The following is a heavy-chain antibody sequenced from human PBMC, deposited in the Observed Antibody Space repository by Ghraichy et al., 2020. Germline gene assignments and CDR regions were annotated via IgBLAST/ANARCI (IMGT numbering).Heavy chain of an antibody. V-gene: IGHV3-23*01. CDR2: ISGSGGST. D-gene: IGHD3-3*01. CDR3: AKDQNYDFWSGYHY. CDR1: GFTFTSYA. Sequence: LSLTCAASGFTFTSYAMSWVRQAPGKGLEWVSAISGSGGSTYYADSVKGRFTISRDNSKNTLYLQMNSLRAEDTAVYYCAKDQNYDFWSGYHYWGQGTLVTVSS. J-gene: IGHJ4*02.